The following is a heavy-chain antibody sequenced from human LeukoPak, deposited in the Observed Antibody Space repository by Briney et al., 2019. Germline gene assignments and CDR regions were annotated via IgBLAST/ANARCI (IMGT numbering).Heavy chain of an antibody. J-gene: IGHJ6*03. D-gene: IGHD3-3*01. Sequence: PGGSLRLSCAASEFTFRSYGMHWVRQAPGKGLEWVAFIWYDGSNKYYADSVKGRFTISRDNSKNTLFLQMNSLRAEDTAVYYCAKEGYYDFLSGSQAEGFMDVWGEGTAVTVSS. CDR1: EFTFRSYG. CDR2: IWYDGSNK. CDR3: AKEGYYDFLSGSQAEGFMDV. V-gene: IGHV3-30*02.